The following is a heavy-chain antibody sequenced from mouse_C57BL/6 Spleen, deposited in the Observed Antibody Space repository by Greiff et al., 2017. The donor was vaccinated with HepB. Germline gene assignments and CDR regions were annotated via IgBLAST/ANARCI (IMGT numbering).Heavy chain of an antibody. CDR2: IYPRSGNT. CDR1: GYTFTSYG. J-gene: IGHJ1*03. D-gene: IGHD1-1*01. Sequence: ESGAELARPGASVKLSCKASGYTFTSYGISWVKQRTGQGLEWIGEIYPRSGNTYYNEKFKGKATLTADKSSSTAYMELRSLTSEDSAVYFCARERNYYGSSYWYFDVWGTGTTVTVSS. V-gene: IGHV1-81*01. CDR3: ARERNYYGSSYWYFDV.